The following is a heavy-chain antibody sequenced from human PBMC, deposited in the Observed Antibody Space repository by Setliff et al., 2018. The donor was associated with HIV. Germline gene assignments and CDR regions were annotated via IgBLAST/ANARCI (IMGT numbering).Heavy chain of an antibody. V-gene: IGHV1-18*01. CDR3: VRLTADRTNYYYYMDV. CDR2: IDSNNGNR. CDR1: GYSLSTYA. J-gene: IGHJ6*03. Sequence: ASVKVSCKASGYSLSTYAISWVRQAPGQGLEWMGWIDSNNGNRNFAQKFRGRFTMTPDISTNTSYMEVRSLSFDDTAVYYCVRLTADRTNYYYYMDVWGKGTTVTVSS. D-gene: IGHD2-8*01.